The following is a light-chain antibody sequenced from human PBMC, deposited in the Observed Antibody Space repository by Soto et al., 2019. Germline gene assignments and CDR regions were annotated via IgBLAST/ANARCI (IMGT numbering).Light chain of an antibody. V-gene: IGKV1-5*01. J-gene: IGKJ4*01. Sequence: EIQMTQSPSTLSVSVGERVILTCRASQSVSGWLAWYQQKPGKAPELLIYSASTLETGVPSRFSGSGSGTDFTLTVSSLQREDFAIYYCQQYENWPLTFGGGTKVEIK. CDR3: QQYENWPLT. CDR1: QSVSGW. CDR2: SAS.